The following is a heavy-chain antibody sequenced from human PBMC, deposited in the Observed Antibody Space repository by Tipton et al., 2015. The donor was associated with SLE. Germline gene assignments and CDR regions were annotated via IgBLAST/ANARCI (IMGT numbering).Heavy chain of an antibody. V-gene: IGHV3-30*02. J-gene: IGHJ4*02. CDR3: AKASAEAAAGMGDY. CDR2: IRYDGSNK. D-gene: IGHD6-13*01. Sequence: SLRLSCAASGFTFSSYAMHLVRQAPGKGLEWVAFIRYDGSNKYYADSVKGRFTISRDKSKNTLYLQMNSLRAEDTAVYYCAKASAEAAAGMGDYWGQGTLVTVSS. CDR1: GFTFSSYA.